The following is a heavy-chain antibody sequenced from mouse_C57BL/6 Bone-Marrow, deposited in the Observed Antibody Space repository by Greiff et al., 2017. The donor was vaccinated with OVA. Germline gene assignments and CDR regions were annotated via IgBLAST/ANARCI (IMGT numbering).Heavy chain of an antibody. Sequence: EVMLVESGGGLVQPGGSLKLSCAASGFTFSDYGMAWVRQAPRKGPEWVAFISNLAYSIYYADTVTGRFTISRGNAKNTLYREMSSLRSEDTAMYYCARKGYYYGSSYDYYAMDYWGQGTSVTVSS. CDR2: ISNLAYSI. V-gene: IGHV5-15*01. CDR1: GFTFSDYG. J-gene: IGHJ4*01. CDR3: ARKGYYYGSSYDYYAMDY. D-gene: IGHD1-1*01.